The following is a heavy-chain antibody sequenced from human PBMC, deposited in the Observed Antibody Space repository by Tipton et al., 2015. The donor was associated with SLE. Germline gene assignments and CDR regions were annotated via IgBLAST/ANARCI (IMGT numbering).Heavy chain of an antibody. CDR2: ISSSGSTI. J-gene: IGHJ4*02. D-gene: IGHD6-19*01. V-gene: IGHV3-48*03. CDR3: ASQYSSGNY. CDR1: GFTFSSYE. Sequence: SLRLSCAASGFTFSSYEMNWVRQAPGKGLEWVSCISSSGSTIYYADSVKGRFTISRDNAKNSLYLQMNSLRAEDTAVYYCASQYSSGNYWGQGTLVTVSS.